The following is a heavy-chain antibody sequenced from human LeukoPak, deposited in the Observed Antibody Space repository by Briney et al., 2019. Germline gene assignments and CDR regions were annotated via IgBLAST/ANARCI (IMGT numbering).Heavy chain of an antibody. V-gene: IGHV4-59*08. D-gene: IGHD3-10*01. CDR1: GGSISRYY. CDR2: IYYRDTT. Sequence: SETLPLTCTVSGGSISRYYWSWIRQPPGKGLEWIGYIYYRDTTNYNPSLKSRVIISVDTSKNQFSLKLSSVTAADTAVYYCARHLTYGPGGMDVWGQGTTVTVSS. CDR3: ARHLTYGPGGMDV. J-gene: IGHJ6*02.